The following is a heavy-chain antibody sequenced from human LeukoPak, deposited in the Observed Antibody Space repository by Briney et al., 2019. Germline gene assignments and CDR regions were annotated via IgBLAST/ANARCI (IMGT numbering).Heavy chain of an antibody. J-gene: IGHJ4*02. CDR1: GGTFRNYA. V-gene: IGHV1-69*05. CDR3: ARGDGRSSPFDY. Sequence: SVKVSCKASGGTFRNYAYSWVRQAPGQGLEWMGRIIPILGTANNAQNFQGRVTITTDESTSTAYLEVSSLSSEDTAVYYCARGDGRSSPFDYWGQGTLVTISS. D-gene: IGHD6-13*01. CDR2: IIPILGTA.